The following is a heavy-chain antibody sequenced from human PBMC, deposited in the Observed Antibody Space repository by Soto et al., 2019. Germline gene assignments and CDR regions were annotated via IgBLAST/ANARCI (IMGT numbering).Heavy chain of an antibody. V-gene: IGHV3-33*01. CDR3: AREGTYSTRQYYYYGMDV. CDR1: GFTFSSCG. CDR2: IWYDGSNK. Sequence: PEGSLRLSCAASGFTFSSCGMHWVRQAPCKGLEWVAVIWYDGSNKYYADSVKGRVTSSIDNSKNTLYLQMNSLRAEDTAVYYGAREGTYSTRQYYYYGMDVCGQGTTATVSS. J-gene: IGHJ6*02. D-gene: IGHD3-10*01.